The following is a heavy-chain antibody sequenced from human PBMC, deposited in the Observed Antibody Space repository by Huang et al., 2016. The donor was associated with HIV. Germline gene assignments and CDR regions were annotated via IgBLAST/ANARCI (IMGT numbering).Heavy chain of an antibody. CDR3: ARDYGFGRQGAFDI. V-gene: IGHV1-8*01. CDR1: GYTFTSYN. CDR2: RNTNSGNT. Sequence: QVQLVQSGAEVNRPGASVKVSCKASGYTFTSYNINWVRQATGQGLEWMGWRNTNSGNTGSVQKFQGRVTMTRNTSLSTADMELSSLRSEDTAVYYCARDYGFGRQGAFDIWGQGTMVTVSS. J-gene: IGHJ3*02. D-gene: IGHD3-10*01.